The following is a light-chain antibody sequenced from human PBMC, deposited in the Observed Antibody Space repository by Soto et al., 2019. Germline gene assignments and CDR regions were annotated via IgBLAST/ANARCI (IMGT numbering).Light chain of an antibody. V-gene: IGLV1-40*01. CDR2: GNS. CDR1: SSNIGAGYD. Sequence: QSVLTQPPSASGAPGQRVTISCTGSSSNIGAGYDVHWYQHLPGTAPKLLIYGNSKRPSGVPDRFSASKSGTSASLAITGLQAEDEADYYCPSYDSGLSALFGGGTKLTVL. J-gene: IGLJ3*02. CDR3: PSYDSGLSAL.